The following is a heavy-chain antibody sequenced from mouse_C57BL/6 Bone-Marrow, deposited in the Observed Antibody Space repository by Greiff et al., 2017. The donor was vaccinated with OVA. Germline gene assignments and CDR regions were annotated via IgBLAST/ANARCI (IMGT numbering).Heavy chain of an antibody. CDR3: ARERDYSKGGWFAY. D-gene: IGHD2-5*01. CDR1: GYTFTSYW. J-gene: IGHJ3*01. CDR2: IDPSDSYT. Sequence: QVQLQQPGAELVMPGASVKLSCKASGYTFTSYWMHWVKQRPGQGLEWIGEIDPSDSYTNYNQKFKGKSTLTVDKSSSTAYMQLSSLTSEDSAVYYCARERDYSKGGWFAYWGQGTLVTVSA. V-gene: IGHV1-69*01.